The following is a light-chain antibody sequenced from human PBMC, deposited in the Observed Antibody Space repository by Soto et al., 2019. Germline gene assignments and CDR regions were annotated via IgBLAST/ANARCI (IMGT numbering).Light chain of an antibody. CDR3: QQADSCPLA. V-gene: IGKV1-12*01. CDR1: QGISRW. CDR2: GAS. J-gene: IGKJ4*01. Sequence: DIQMTQSPSSVSASVGDRVTITCRASQGISRWLDWYQQKPGKAPKLLIYGASSVQSGVPSRFSGSGSGTDFTLTISSLQPEDVANYYCQQADSCPLAFGGGTKVEIK.